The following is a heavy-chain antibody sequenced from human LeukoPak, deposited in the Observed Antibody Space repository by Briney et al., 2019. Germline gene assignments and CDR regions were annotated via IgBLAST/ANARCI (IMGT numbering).Heavy chain of an antibody. CDR3: ARAYGSGRDHFDY. CDR1: GGSIRSGGYY. J-gene: IGHJ4*02. V-gene: IGHV4-31*03. Sequence: PSETLSLTCTVSGGSIRSGGYYWSWIRQHPGKGLEWIGYIYYSGSTYYNPSLKSRVTISVDTSKNQFSLKLSSVPAADTAVYYCARAYGSGRDHFDYWGQGTLVTVSS. CDR2: IYYSGST. D-gene: IGHD3-10*01.